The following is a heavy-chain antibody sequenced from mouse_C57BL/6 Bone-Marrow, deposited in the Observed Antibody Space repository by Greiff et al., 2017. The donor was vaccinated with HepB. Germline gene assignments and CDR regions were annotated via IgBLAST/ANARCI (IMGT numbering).Heavy chain of an antibody. CDR1: GYTFTSYW. CDR2: IYPGNSDT. CDR3: TRVPYDYGAWFAY. V-gene: IGHV1-5*01. D-gene: IGHD2-4*01. J-gene: IGHJ3*01. Sequence: VQLQQSGTVLARPGASVKMSCKTSGYTFTSYWMHWVKQRPGQGLEWIGAIYPGNSDTSYNQKFKGKAKLTAVTSASTAYMELSSLTNEDSAVYYCTRVPYDYGAWFAYWGQGTLVTVSA.